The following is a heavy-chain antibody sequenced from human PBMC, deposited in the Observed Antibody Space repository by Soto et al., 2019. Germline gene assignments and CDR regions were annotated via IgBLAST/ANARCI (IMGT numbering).Heavy chain of an antibody. V-gene: IGHV3-30-3*01. D-gene: IGHD3-10*01. CDR2: ISYDGINK. CDR3: ARDRLQLVRGPRNAFDI. Sequence: QVQLVESGGGVVQPGRSLRLSCAASGFTFSSYTMNWVRQAPGKGLEWVAIISYDGINKHYADSVKGRFTISRDNSKNTLYLQMNSLRAEDTAVYYCARDRLQLVRGPRNAFDIWGQGTMVTVSS. J-gene: IGHJ3*02. CDR1: GFTFSSYT.